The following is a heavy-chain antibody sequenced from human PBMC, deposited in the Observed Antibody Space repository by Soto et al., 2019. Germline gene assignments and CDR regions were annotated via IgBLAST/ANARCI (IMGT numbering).Heavy chain of an antibody. D-gene: IGHD3-9*01. CDR2: IIPIFGTT. CDR1: GGTFNSYA. CDR3: ARDRVILRYFDWTNNWFDP. V-gene: IGHV1-69*13. Sequence: SVKVSCKASGGTFNSYAISWVRQAPGQGLEWMGGIIPIFGTTSYAQKFQGRVTITADESTSTAYMELSSLRSEDTAVYYCARDRVILRYFDWTNNWFDPWGQGTLVTVSS. J-gene: IGHJ5*02.